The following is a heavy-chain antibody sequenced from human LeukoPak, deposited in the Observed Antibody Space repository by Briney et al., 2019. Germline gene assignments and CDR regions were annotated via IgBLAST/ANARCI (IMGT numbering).Heavy chain of an antibody. J-gene: IGHJ4*02. V-gene: IGHV1-2*02. CDR1: GYTFTGYL. CDR2: INPNTGAT. D-gene: IGHD6-25*01. CDR3: GRDLSTSATWELDH. Sequence: ASVKDSCKASGYTFTGYLIHWVRQAPGQGLEYMGWINPNTGATEYALKFRGRVTMTRDTSTSTASMELSRLRSDDTAVYFCGRDLSTSATWELDHWGQGTLVTVSS.